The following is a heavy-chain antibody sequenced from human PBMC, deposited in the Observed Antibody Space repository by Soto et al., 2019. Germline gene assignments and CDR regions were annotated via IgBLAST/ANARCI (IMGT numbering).Heavy chain of an antibody. CDR1: GGSISSGHYP. V-gene: IGHV4-30-2*01. CDR2: IYPGGRT. Sequence: SETLSLTCAVSGGSISSGHYPWTWIRQPPGKGLEWIGYIYPGGRTYYSSSLKSRVTTALDTSKSLVSLRLTSVTAADTAVYFCARLVGVALSPWGQGTLVTVSS. D-gene: IGHD2-21*01. J-gene: IGHJ4*02. CDR3: ARLVGVALSP.